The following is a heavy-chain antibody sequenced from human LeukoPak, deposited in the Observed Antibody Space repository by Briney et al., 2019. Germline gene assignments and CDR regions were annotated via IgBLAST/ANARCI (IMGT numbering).Heavy chain of an antibody. D-gene: IGHD6-13*01. J-gene: IGHJ4*02. CDR3: ARDPKYSNSWFFDY. Sequence: GGALRLSCAAPGFALSRSRIPRVRQAPAKVHEKVDAVWYDGSNKHYADSVKGRFTISRDNSNNTLYRQRNSLRAEDTAVYYCARDPKYSNSWFFDYWGQGTLVTVSS. V-gene: IGHV3-33*01. CDR1: GFALSRSR. CDR2: VWYDGSNK.